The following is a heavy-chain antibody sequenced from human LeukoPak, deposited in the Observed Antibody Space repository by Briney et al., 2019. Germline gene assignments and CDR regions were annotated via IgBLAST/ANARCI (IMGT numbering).Heavy chain of an antibody. J-gene: IGHJ4*02. D-gene: IGHD4-23*01. CDR2: INPNSGGT. Sequence: ASVKVSCKASGYTFTGYYMHWERQAPGQGLEWMGWINPNSGGTNYAQKFQGRVTMTRDTSISTAYMELSRLRSDDTAVYYCARERGTVANFDYWGQGTLVTVSS. V-gene: IGHV1-2*02. CDR3: ARERGTVANFDY. CDR1: GYTFTGYY.